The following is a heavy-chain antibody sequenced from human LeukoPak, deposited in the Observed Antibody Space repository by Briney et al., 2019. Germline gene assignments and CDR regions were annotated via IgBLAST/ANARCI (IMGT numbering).Heavy chain of an antibody. J-gene: IGHJ4*02. CDR3: ARDIEGYDSSGYYGY. CDR1: GGSFSGYY. Sequence: SETLSLTCAVYGGSFSGYYWSCIRQPPGKGLEWIGEINHSGSTNYNPSLKSRVTISVDTSKNQFSLKLSSVTAADTAVYYCARDIEGYDSSGYYGYWGQGTLVTVSS. D-gene: IGHD3-22*01. V-gene: IGHV4-34*01. CDR2: INHSGST.